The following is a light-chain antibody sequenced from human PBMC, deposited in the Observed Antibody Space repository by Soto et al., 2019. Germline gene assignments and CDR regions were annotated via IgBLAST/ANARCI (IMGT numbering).Light chain of an antibody. J-gene: IGLJ2*01. V-gene: IGLV2-23*02. CDR3: SSYAGSSIHVV. CDR1: SSDVGSYNL. Sequence: QSALTQPASVSGSPGQSITISCTGTSSDVGSYNLVSWYQQHPGKAPKLMIYEVSKRPSGVSNRFSGSKSGNTASLTISGLQAEDEADYYCSSYAGSSIHVVFGGGTQLTVL. CDR2: EVS.